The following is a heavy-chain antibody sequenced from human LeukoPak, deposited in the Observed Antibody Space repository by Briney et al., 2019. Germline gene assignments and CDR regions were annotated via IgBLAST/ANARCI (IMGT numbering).Heavy chain of an antibody. CDR3: ARAARNDYYDSSGYYGGILYYFDY. Sequence: SQTLSLTCTVSGGSISSGSYYWSWIRQPAGKGLEWIGRIYTSGSTNYNPSLKSRVTTSVDTSKNQFSLKLSSVTAADTAVYYCARAARNDYYDSSGYYGGILYYFDYWGQGTLVTVSS. V-gene: IGHV4-61*02. CDR2: IYTSGST. J-gene: IGHJ4*02. CDR1: GGSISSGSYY. D-gene: IGHD3-22*01.